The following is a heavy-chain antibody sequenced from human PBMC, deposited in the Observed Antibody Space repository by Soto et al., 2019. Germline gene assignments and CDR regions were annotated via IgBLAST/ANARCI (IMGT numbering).Heavy chain of an antibody. Sequence: ASVKVSCKASGYTFTGYYMHWVRQAPGQGLEWMGWINPNSGGTNYAQKFQGRVTMTRDTSISTAYMEVSRLRSDDTAVFYCASLTTVKGPYGMDAWGQGTTVSVSS. J-gene: IGHJ6*02. CDR3: ASLTTVKGPYGMDA. V-gene: IGHV1-2*02. CDR1: GYTFTGYY. CDR2: INPNSGGT. D-gene: IGHD4-4*01.